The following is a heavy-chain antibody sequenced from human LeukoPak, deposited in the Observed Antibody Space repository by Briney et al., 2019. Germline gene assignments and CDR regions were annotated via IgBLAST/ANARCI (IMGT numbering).Heavy chain of an antibody. CDR1: GFTFSSFW. D-gene: IGHD1-26*01. CDR2: IKGDGREK. CDR3: ARDGVGGYFDY. Sequence: HPGGSLRLSCVAPGFTFSSFWLSWVRQSPGKGLEWVANIKGDGREKYYMDSAKGRFTISRDNGKNLAYLQMNSLRAEDTAVYYCARDGVGGYFDYWGQGTLVTVSS. J-gene: IGHJ4*02. V-gene: IGHV3-7*01.